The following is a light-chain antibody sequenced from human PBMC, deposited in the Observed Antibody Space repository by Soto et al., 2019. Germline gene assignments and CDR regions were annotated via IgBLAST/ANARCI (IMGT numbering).Light chain of an antibody. CDR3: QPRNAGLT. J-gene: IGKJ4*01. CDR1: QSVSSSS. V-gene: IGKV3D-20*01. Sequence: EHELTQSPGTLSLSPRGRATLSCGASQSVSSSSLAWYQQKPGLAPRLLIYDASSRATGIPDRFSGSGSGTDFTLTISRLEPEDSAVYYCQPRNAGLTFGGGTRVDIK. CDR2: DAS.